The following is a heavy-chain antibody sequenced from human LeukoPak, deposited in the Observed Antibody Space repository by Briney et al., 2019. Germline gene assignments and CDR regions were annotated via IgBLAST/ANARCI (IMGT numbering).Heavy chain of an antibody. CDR2: IYYSGST. CDR1: GGSISSGGYY. CDR3: ARGGLPRGENWFDP. Sequence: KTSETLSLTCTVSGGSISSGGYYWSWIRQHPGKGLEWIGYIYYSGSTYYNPSLKSRVTISVDRSKNQFSLKLSSVTAADTAVYYCARGGLPRGENWFDPWGQGTLVTVSS. J-gene: IGHJ5*02. V-gene: IGHV4-31*03.